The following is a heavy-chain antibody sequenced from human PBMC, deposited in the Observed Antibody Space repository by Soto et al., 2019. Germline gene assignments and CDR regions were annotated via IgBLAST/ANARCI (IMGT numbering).Heavy chain of an antibody. CDR1: GISISSYY. CDR3: ARWEDNNKAFYM. CDR2: THYSGST. D-gene: IGHD1-1*01. Sequence: QVQLQESGPGLVKPSETLSLTCTVSGISISSYYWNWIRQPPGKGLEWIGYTHYSGSTYYNPSLESRISTSVATSKSQFSLKLSSVTAADTAVYYCARWEDNNKAFYMWGQGTMVTVSS. J-gene: IGHJ3*02. V-gene: IGHV4-59*01.